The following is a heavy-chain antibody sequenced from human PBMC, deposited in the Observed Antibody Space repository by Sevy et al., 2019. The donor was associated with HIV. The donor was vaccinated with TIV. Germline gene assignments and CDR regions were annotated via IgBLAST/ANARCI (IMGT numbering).Heavy chain of an antibody. Sequence: SETLSLTCSVSGGSISSYFWTWVRQSPGKGLEWIGNIYFTGNTDYSPSLKSRVSLSLDTSKSQFSLTLNSVTAADTAVYYCARDSTTRPRVLDYWGQGTLVTVSS. J-gene: IGHJ4*02. CDR2: IYFTGNT. CDR3: ARDSTTRPRVLDY. D-gene: IGHD1-1*01. V-gene: IGHV4-59*01. CDR1: GGSISSYF.